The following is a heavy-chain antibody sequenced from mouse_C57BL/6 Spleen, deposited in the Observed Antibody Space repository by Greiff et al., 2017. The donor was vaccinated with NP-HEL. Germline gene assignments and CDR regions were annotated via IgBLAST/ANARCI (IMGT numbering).Heavy chain of an antibody. CDR1: GYAFSSSW. V-gene: IGHV1-82*01. D-gene: IGHD4-1*01. J-gene: IGHJ3*01. Sequence: QVQLQQSGPELVKPGASVKISCKASGYAFSSSWMNWVKQRPGKGLEWIGRIYPGDGDTNYNGKFKGKATLTADKSSSTAYMQLSSLTSEDSAVYFCATNWDAWFAYWGKGTLVTVSA. CDR3: ATNWDAWFAY. CDR2: IYPGDGDT.